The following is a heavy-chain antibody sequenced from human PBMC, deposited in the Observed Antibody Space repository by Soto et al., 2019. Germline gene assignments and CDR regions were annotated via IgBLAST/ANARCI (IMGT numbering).Heavy chain of an antibody. D-gene: IGHD2-15*01. CDR1: GGSISSYY. CDR2: IYYSGST. V-gene: IGHV4-59*01. CDR3: ARGGGRDGYTS. Sequence: SLTCTVSGGSISSYYWSWIRQPPGKGLEWIGYIYYSGSTNYNPSLKSRVTISVDTSKNQFSLKLSSVTAADTAVYYCARGGGRDGYTSWGQGTLVTVSS. J-gene: IGHJ4*02.